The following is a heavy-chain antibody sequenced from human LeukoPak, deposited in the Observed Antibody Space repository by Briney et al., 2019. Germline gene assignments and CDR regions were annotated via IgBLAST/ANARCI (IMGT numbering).Heavy chain of an antibody. J-gene: IGHJ6*03. V-gene: IGHV7-4-1*02. CDR2: INTNTGNP. Sequence: ASVKVSCKASGYTFTSYAMNWVRQAPGQGLEWMGWINTNTGNPTYAQGFTGRFVFSLDTSVSTAYLQISSLKAEDTAVYYCARKSVAATPRDIVYQYYSMDVWGKGTTVTVSS. CDR3: ARKSVAATPRDIVYQYYSMDV. D-gene: IGHD2-15*01. CDR1: GYTFTSYA.